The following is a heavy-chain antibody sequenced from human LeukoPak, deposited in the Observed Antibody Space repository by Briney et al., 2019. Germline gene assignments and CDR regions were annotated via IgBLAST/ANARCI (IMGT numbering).Heavy chain of an antibody. V-gene: IGHV4-59*01. Sequence: SETLSLTCTVSGGSISSYYWSWIRQPPGRGLEWIGYIYYSGSTNYNPSLKSRVTMSVDRSKNLFSLKLTSVSADTAVYYCARRREGVSWFDPWGQGTLVTVSS. CDR1: GGSISSYY. J-gene: IGHJ5*02. CDR3: ARRREGVSWFDP. CDR2: IYYSGST. D-gene: IGHD1-26*01.